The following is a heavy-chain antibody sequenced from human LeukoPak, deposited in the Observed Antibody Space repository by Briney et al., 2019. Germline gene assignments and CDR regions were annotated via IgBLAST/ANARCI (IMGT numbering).Heavy chain of an antibody. CDR2: IYYSGST. V-gene: IGHV4-59*01. J-gene: IGHJ5*02. CDR1: GGSISSYY. Sequence: SETLSLTCTVSGGSISSYYWSWIRQPPGKGLEWIWYIYYSGSTNYNPSLKSRVTISVDTSKNQFSLKLSSVTAADTAVYYCPRIYSGSYFDPWGQGTLVTVSS. D-gene: IGHD1-26*01. CDR3: PRIYSGSYFDP.